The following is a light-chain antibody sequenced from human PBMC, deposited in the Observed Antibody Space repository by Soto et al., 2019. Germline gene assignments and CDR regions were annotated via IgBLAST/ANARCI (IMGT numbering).Light chain of an antibody. CDR2: RNN. Sequence: QSVLTQSHSASGTPGQRVTISRSGSRSNIGRNFAYWYQHVPGTAPRLLSQRNNERPSGVPDRFSGSKSGTSVSLAISGLRSDDEATYYCAAWDDTLDAQVFGGGTQLPVL. V-gene: IGLV1-47*01. J-gene: IGLJ7*01. CDR1: RSNIGRNF. CDR3: AAWDDTLDAQV.